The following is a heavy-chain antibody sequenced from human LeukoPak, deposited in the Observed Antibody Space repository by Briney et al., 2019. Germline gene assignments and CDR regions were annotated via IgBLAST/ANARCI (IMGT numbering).Heavy chain of an antibody. J-gene: IGHJ6*03. D-gene: IGHD3-22*01. Sequence: ASVKVSCKASGYTFTSYGISWVRQAPGQGLEWMGWISAYSGNTNYAQKLQGRVTMTTDTSTSTAYMELRSLRSDDTAVYYCAREATDQQWLSYYYYYMDVWGKGTTVTVSS. CDR2: ISAYSGNT. CDR1: GYTFTSYG. CDR3: AREATDQQWLSYYYYYMDV. V-gene: IGHV1-18*01.